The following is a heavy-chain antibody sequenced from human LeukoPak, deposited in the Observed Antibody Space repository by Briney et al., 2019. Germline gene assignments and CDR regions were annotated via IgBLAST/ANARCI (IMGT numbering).Heavy chain of an antibody. CDR1: GGSISSGSYY. Sequence: SQTLSLTCTVSGGSISSGSYYWSWIRQPAGKGLEWIVRIYTSGSTNYNPSLKSRVTISVDTSKNQFSLKLSSVTAADTAVYYCAGLLLSGEYYYYYGMDVWGQGTTVTVSS. CDR2: IYTSGST. D-gene: IGHD2-2*01. J-gene: IGHJ6*02. CDR3: AGLLLSGEYYYYYGMDV. V-gene: IGHV4-61*02.